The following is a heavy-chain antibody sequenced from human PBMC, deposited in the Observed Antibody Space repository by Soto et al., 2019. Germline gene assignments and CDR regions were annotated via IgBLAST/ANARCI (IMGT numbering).Heavy chain of an antibody. J-gene: IGHJ3*01. CDR3: ARRASR. V-gene: IGHV3-48*03. Sequence: EVQLVESGGGLVQPGGSLRLSCAVSGFTFSSSGMYWVRQAPGKGMEWSSYIQPSGQPIFYADSVKGRFTISRDNANNSLFLQMNSLRANDTAVYYCARRASRWGQGTMVTVSS. D-gene: IGHD1-26*01. CDR1: GFTFSSSG. CDR2: IQPSGQPI.